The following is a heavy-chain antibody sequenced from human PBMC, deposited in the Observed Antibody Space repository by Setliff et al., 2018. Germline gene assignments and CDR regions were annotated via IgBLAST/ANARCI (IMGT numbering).Heavy chain of an antibody. V-gene: IGHV3-48*01. Sequence: LRLSCAASGFTFSTYRMHWVRQTPGKGLEWVSYISASSANIQYADSVKGRFTVSRDNARNSLYLQMNSLRADDAAVYYCASDPSYASSLYYYLEVWGKGTTVTVSS. CDR1: GFTFSTYR. CDR2: ISASSANI. CDR3: ASDPSYASSLYYYLEV. J-gene: IGHJ6*03. D-gene: IGHD6-13*01.